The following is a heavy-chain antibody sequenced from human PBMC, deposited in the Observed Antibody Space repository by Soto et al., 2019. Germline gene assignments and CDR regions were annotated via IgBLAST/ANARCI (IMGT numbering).Heavy chain of an antibody. Sequence: SETLSLTCDVSGASIKSDTWWTWVRQSPGKGLEWVGEIYHNGRAFDNPSLKGRVTISIDKSNNQFSLNLTSVTAADTAVYYCARAGSVLVAKGFDLWGQGTMVAVSP. D-gene: IGHD2-8*02. CDR3: ARAGSVLVAKGFDL. CDR2: IYHNGRA. V-gene: IGHV4-4*02. J-gene: IGHJ4*02. CDR1: GASIKSDTW.